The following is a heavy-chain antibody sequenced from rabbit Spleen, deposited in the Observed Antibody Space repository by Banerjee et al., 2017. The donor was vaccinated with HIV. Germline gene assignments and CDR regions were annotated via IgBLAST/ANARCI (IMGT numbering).Heavy chain of an antibody. V-gene: IGHV1S45*01. J-gene: IGHJ3*01. CDR2: IYVGSGGGT. CDR1: GFSFISSYD. CDR3: ARGTSGSGYYSGSLSL. D-gene: IGHD1-1*01. Sequence: QEQLTETGGDLVQPGGSLTLSCKASGFSFISSYDMSWVRQAPGKGLEWIACIYVGSGGGTKYASWAKGRFTISKTSSTTVTLQMTSLTAADTATYFCARGTSGSGYYSGSLSLWGQGTLVTVS.